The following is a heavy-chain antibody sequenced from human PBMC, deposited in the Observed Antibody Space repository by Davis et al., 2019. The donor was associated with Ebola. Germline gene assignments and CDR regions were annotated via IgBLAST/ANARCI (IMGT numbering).Heavy chain of an antibody. V-gene: IGHV1-18*01. J-gene: IGHJ6*02. D-gene: IGHD3-3*01. CDR2: ISAYNGNT. Sequence: AASVKVSCKASGYTFTSYGISWVRQAPGQGLEWMGWISAYNGNTNYAQKLQGRVTMTTDTSTSTAYMELSSLRSEDTAVYYCARVSPSILEWEGMDVWGQGTTVTVSS. CDR3: ARVSPSILEWEGMDV. CDR1: GYTFTSYG.